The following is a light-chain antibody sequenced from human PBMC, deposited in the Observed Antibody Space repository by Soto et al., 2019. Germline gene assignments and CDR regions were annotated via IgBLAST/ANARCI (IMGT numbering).Light chain of an antibody. CDR2: EVS. V-gene: IGLV2-14*01. CDR3: SSYTSSSTHVV. CDR1: SSDVGGYYY. Sequence: QSALTQPASVSGSPGQSITISCTGTSSDVGGYYYVSWYQHHPGKAHKLKIYEVSNRPSGVSNRFSGSKSGNTASLTISGLQAEDEADYYCSSYTSSSTHVVFGGGTKVTVL. J-gene: IGLJ2*01.